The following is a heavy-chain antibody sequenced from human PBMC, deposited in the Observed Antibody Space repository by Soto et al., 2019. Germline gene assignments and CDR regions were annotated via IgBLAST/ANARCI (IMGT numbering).Heavy chain of an antibody. Sequence: GGSLRLSCAASGFTFSSYGMHWVRQAPGKGLEWVAVIWYDGSNKYYADSVKGRFTISRDNSKNTLYLQMNSLRAEDTAVYYCARDGKYYGSGSDYYYYYYMDVWGKGTTVTVSS. D-gene: IGHD3-10*01. CDR2: IWYDGSNK. J-gene: IGHJ6*03. CDR1: GFTFSSYG. V-gene: IGHV3-33*01. CDR3: ARDGKYYGSGSDYYYYYYMDV.